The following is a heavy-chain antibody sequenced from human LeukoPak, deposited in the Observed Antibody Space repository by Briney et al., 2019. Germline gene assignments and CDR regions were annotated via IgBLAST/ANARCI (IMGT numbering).Heavy chain of an antibody. CDR2: ISGSGGDT. CDR3: AKAPTSWGFNWFDP. V-gene: IGHV3-23*01. J-gene: IGHJ5*02. CDR1: GLNFSNYA. D-gene: IGHD2-2*01. Sequence: GGSLRPSCAASGLNFSNYAMNSVRQHPGKGMEWASGISGSGGDTYYSDSVKGRFTIPRDNSHNTLYLQMSSLRAEDTAVYYCAKAPTSWGFNWFDPWGQGSLVTVSS.